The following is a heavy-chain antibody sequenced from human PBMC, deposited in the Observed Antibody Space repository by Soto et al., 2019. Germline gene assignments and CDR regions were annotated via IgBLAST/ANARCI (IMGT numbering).Heavy chain of an antibody. V-gene: IGHV4-59*01. CDR1: GGSISNYY. CDR3: ARDSGSYWGGDFDP. Sequence: PSETLSLTCTVSGGSISNYYWSWIRQPPGKGLEWIGYIYYSGTTNYNPSLKSRVTISVDTSKNQFSLKLSSVTAADTAVYYCARDSGSYWGGDFDPWGQGNLVTVSS. CDR2: IYYSGTT. D-gene: IGHD1-26*01. J-gene: IGHJ5*02.